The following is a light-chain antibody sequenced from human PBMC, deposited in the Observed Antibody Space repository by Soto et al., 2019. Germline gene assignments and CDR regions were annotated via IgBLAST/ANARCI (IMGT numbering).Light chain of an antibody. CDR3: CSYANGNTLL. V-gene: IGLV2-14*01. CDR2: EVS. J-gene: IGLJ2*01. CDR1: SSDIGGYIY. Sequence: QSALTQPASVSASPGQSITISCTGTSSDIGGYIYVSWYQHHPGKAPRLMIYEVSSRPSGVSNRFSGSKSGNTASLTISGLQTEDDSHYYCCSYANGNTLLFGGGTKLTVL.